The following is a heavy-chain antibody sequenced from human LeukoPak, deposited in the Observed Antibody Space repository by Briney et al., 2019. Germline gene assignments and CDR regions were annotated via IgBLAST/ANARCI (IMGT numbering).Heavy chain of an antibody. CDR3: ARESYRITMVRGVIGY. CDR1: GYTFTGYY. CDR2: INPNSGGT. Sequence: ASVEVSCKASGYTFTGYYMHWVRQAPGQGLEWMGWINPNSGGTNYAQKFQGRVTMTRDTSISTAYMELSRLRSDDTAVYYCARESYRITMVRGVIGYWGQGTLVTVPS. V-gene: IGHV1-2*02. J-gene: IGHJ4*02. D-gene: IGHD3-10*01.